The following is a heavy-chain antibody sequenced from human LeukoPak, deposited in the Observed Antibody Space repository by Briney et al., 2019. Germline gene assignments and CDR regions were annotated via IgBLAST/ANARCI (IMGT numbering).Heavy chain of an antibody. CDR1: GFTFSSYS. V-gene: IGHV3-33*08. CDR2: IWYDGSNK. Sequence: SGGSLRLSCAASGFTFSSYSMNWVRQAPGKGLEWVAVIWYDGSNKYYADSVKGRFTISRDNSKNTLYLQMNSLRAEDTAVYYCARGLGDWAPWGQGTLVTVSS. CDR3: ARGLGDWAP. J-gene: IGHJ5*02. D-gene: IGHD2-21*02.